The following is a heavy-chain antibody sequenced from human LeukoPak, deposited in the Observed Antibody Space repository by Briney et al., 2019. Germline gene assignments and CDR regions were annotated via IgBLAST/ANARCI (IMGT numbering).Heavy chain of an antibody. J-gene: IGHJ3*02. V-gene: IGHV1-3*03. CDR2: INAGNGNT. CDR1: GYTFTSYA. Sequence: ASVKVSCKASGYTFTSYAMHWVRQAPGQRLEWMGWINAGNGNTKYSQEFQGRVTITRDTSASTAYMEPSSLRSEDMAVYYCAREQWPYAFDIWGQGTMVTVSS. CDR3: AREQWPYAFDI. D-gene: IGHD6-19*01.